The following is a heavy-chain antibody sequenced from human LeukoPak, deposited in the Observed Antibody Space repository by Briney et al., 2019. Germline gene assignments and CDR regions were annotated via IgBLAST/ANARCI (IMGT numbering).Heavy chain of an antibody. J-gene: IGHJ3*02. D-gene: IGHD6-13*01. Sequence: GGSLRLSCAASGFTVSSNYVSWVRQAPGKGLEWVSVIYSGGSTYYADSVKGRFTISRDNSKNTLYLQMNSLRAEDTAVYYCASRAAAGMPIGAFDIWGQGTMVTVSS. CDR3: ASRAAAGMPIGAFDI. CDR1: GFTVSSNY. V-gene: IGHV3-53*01. CDR2: IYSGGST.